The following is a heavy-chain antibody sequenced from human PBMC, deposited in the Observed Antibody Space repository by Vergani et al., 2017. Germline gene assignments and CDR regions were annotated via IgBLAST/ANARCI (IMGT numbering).Heavy chain of an antibody. CDR3: AKKGSYGDYADY. V-gene: IGHV3-30*02. Sequence: QVQLVESGGGVVQPGGSLRLSCIASGFTFRIYDMHWVRQAPGKGLEWVAFMRYDEVNKYYADSVKGRFTISRDISKNTLYLQMNSLRAEDTAVYYCAKKGSYGDYADYWGQGTLVTVSS. D-gene: IGHD4-17*01. CDR2: MRYDEVNK. CDR1: GFTFRIYD. J-gene: IGHJ4*02.